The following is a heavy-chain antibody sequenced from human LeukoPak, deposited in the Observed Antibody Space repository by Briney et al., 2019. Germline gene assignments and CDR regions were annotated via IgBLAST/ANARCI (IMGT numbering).Heavy chain of an antibody. CDR2: TYYRSQWYN. J-gene: IGHJ5*02. CDR3: ARGWNLALDP. CDR1: GDSVSSNSVA. V-gene: IGHV6-1*01. D-gene: IGHD1-1*01. Sequence: SQTLSLTCAISGDSVSSNSVAWHWIRQSPSRGLEWLGRTYYRSQWYNDYAVSLKSRIIINPDTSKNQFSLQLNSVTPEDTAVYYCARGWNLALDPWGQGTLVTVSS.